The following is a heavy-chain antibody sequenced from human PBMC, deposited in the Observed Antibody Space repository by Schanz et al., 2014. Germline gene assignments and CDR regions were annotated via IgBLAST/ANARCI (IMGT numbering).Heavy chain of an antibody. CDR2: ISGTGGDDT. D-gene: IGHD4-17*01. Sequence: EVQLLESGGGLVQPGGSLRLSCAASGFSFGTYAMSWVRQAPGKGLLWVSSISGTGGDDTYYADSVTGRFTISRDNAKNTLYLQMNTLRAEDTAVYYCARKMKLGVYGGKGHDSLDIWGQGTMVTVSS. J-gene: IGHJ3*02. CDR3: ARKMKLGVYGGKGHDSLDI. CDR1: GFSFGTYA. V-gene: IGHV3-23*01.